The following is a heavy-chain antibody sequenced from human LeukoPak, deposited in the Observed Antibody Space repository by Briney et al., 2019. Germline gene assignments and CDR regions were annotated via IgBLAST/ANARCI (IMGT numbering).Heavy chain of an antibody. V-gene: IGHV3-74*03. CDR2: ISPDGRST. J-gene: IGHJ5*02. Sequence: PGGSLRLSCAASGFTFSSHWMHWVRQAPGKGLVWVSRISPDGRSTKNADSVKGRFTISRDNARSTLFLQLNSLRVEDTAVYYCAREINKWFDPWGQGTLVTVSS. CDR1: GFTFSSHW. CDR3: AREINKWFDP.